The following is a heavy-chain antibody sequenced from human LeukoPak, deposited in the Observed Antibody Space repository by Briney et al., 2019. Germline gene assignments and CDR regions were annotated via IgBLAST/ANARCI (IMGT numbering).Heavy chain of an antibody. CDR3: ARDGRSSSWYEGDWFDP. V-gene: IGHV3-30-3*01. Sequence: GGSLRLSCAASGFTFTSYAMHRVRQAPGKGLEWVAVISYDGSNKYYADSVKGRFTISRDNSKNTLYLQMNSLRAEDTAVYYCARDGRSSSWYEGDWFDPWGQGTLVTVSS. CDR1: GFTFTSYA. J-gene: IGHJ5*02. CDR2: ISYDGSNK. D-gene: IGHD6-13*01.